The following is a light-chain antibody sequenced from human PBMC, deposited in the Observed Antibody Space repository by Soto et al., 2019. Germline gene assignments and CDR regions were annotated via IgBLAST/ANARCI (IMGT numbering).Light chain of an antibody. CDR2: GAS. J-gene: IGKJ5*01. CDR1: QSISRY. V-gene: IGKV3-20*01. Sequence: ILLTQAPGTLSLSPGERTTLSCRGSQSISRYLAWYQQKPGQGPRLLIYGASSRATGTPDRFSGSGSGTDFTLTINRLEPEDFAVYYCQQYGSSPPSSTFGQGTRLEIK. CDR3: QQYGSSPPSST.